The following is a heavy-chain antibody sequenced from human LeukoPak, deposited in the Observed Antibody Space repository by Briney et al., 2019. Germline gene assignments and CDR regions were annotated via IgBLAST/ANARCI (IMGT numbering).Heavy chain of an antibody. D-gene: IGHD3-3*01. V-gene: IGHV4-59*01. CDR3: VRANYTYGDFDY. Sequence: SETLSLTCTVSGGSISSYYWSWIRQPPGKGLEWIGYIYHSGNTNYKPSLKSRVTISADTSKNQFSLKLSSVTAADTAVYYCVRANYTYGDFDYWGQGTLVSVPS. CDR2: IYHSGNT. J-gene: IGHJ4*02. CDR1: GGSISSYY.